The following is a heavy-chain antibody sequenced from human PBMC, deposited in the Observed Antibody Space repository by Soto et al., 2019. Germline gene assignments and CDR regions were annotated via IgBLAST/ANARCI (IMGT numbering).Heavy chain of an antibody. CDR1: GGTFSSYA. V-gene: IGHV1-69*13. CDR2: IIPIFGTA. Sequence: SVKVSCKASGGTFSSYAISWVRQAPGQGLEWMGGIIPIFGTANYAQKFQGRVTITADESTSTAYMELSSLRSEDTAVYYCARIDGSGSYYKKGDFDYWGQGTLVTVSS. CDR3: ARIDGSGSYYKKGDFDY. D-gene: IGHD3-10*01. J-gene: IGHJ4*02.